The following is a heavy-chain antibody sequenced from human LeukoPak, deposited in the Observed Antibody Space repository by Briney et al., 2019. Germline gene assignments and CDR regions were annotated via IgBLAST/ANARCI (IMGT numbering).Heavy chain of an antibody. CDR3: ARGYSSGWYLEDYYYYMDV. V-gene: IGHV1-69*13. CDR1: GGTFSSYA. CDR2: IIPIFGTA. J-gene: IGHJ6*03. D-gene: IGHD6-19*01. Sequence: SVKVSCKASGGTFSSYAISWVRQAPGQGLEWMGGIIPIFGTANYAQRFQGRVTITADESTSIAYMELSSLRSEDTAVYYCARGYSSGWYLEDYYYYMDVWGKGTTVTISS.